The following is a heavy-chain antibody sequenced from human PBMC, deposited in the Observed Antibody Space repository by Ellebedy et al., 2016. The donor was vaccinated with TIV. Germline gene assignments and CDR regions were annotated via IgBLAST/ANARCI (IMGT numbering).Heavy chain of an antibody. CDR3: SFKGVATRVY. D-gene: IGHD4-23*01. CDR1: GFTFSSHW. Sequence: PGGSLRLSCAASGFTFSSHWMSWVRQAPGKGLEWVANIKQDGSEKYYVDSVKGRFTISRDNAKNSLYLQMSSLRAEDTAVYYCSFKGVATRVYWGQGTLVTVSS. J-gene: IGHJ4*02. V-gene: IGHV3-7*03. CDR2: IKQDGSEK.